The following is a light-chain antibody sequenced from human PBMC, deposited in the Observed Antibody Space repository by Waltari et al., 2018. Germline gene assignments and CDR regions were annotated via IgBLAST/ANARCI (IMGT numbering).Light chain of an antibody. Sequence: QSVLTQPPSVSAAPGQKVTISCSGTGSNIGNNFVSWYQQLPGTAPKLLIYDNNQRPSGIPDRFYGSKSGTSATLGITGLQTGDEADYYCGTWDTDLSVVFGGGTKLTVL. CDR1: GSNIGNNF. CDR3: GTWDTDLSVV. V-gene: IGLV1-51*01. CDR2: DNN. J-gene: IGLJ2*01.